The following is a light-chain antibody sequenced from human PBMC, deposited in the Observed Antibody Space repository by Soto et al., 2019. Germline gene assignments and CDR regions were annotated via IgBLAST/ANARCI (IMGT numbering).Light chain of an antibody. V-gene: IGLV2-23*01. J-gene: IGLJ1*01. Sequence: QSVLTQPASVSGSPGQSITISCTGTSSAVGYYNLVSWYQQHPGKAPKLMIYEGTKRPSGVSNRFSGSKSGNTASLTLSGLQADEEADYYCCSYARNSTYVFGTGTKVTVL. CDR3: CSYARNSTYV. CDR2: EGT. CDR1: SSAVGYYNL.